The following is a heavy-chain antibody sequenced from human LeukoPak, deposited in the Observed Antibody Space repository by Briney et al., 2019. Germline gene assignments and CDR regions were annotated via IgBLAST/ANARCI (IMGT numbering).Heavy chain of an antibody. CDR2: ISAYNGNT. J-gene: IGHJ4*02. CDR3: ARGLGTVPAARIDY. D-gene: IGHD2-2*01. CDR1: GYTFSSYG. V-gene: IGHV1-18*01. Sequence: ASVKVSCKASGYTFSSYGITWVRQAPGQGLEWMGWISAYNGNTDYAQKLHGRVTMTKNTSTSTAYMELRSLRSDDTAVYYCARGLGTVPAARIDYWGQGTLVIVSS.